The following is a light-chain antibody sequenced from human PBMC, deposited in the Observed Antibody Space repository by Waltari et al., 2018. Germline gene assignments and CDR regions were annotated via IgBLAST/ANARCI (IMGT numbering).Light chain of an antibody. CDR3: QSSYSSGSYVV. CDR1: ALPNQY. J-gene: IGLJ2*01. CDR2: EDN. V-gene: IGLV3-25*03. Sequence: SYELTQSPSVSVSPGQTASITCSGDALPNQYAYWYQQKPGHAPVMVIYEDNERPSGIPERFSASNSGTTGTLTISGVQAEDEAYYYCQSSYSSGSYVVFGGGTKLTVL.